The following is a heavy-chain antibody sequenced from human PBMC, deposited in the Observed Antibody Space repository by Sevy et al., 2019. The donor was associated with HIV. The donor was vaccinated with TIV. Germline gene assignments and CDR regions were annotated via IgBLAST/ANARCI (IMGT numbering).Heavy chain of an antibody. CDR3: ARDSGRSPFDY. CDR2: INSDGSST. V-gene: IGHV3-74*01. J-gene: IGHJ4*02. Sequence: GGSLRLSCAASGFTFSSYWMHWVRQAPGKGLVWVSRINSDGSSTSYADSVKGRFTISRDNAKNTLYLQMNSLRAEDTAVYNCARDSGRSPFDYWGQGTLVTVSS. D-gene: IGHD3-3*01. CDR1: GFTFSSYW.